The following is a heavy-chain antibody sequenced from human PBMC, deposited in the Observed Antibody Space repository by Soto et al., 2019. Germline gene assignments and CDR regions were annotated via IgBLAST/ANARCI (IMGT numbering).Heavy chain of an antibody. CDR1: GFTFSAYP. V-gene: IGHV3-30*04. CDR2: LSSDGRDK. CDR3: ARDAPFHDY. Sequence: GGSLRLSCAASGFTFSAYPMHWVRQAPGKGLEWVAVLSSDGRDKFYADSVKGRFTISRDNSKNTLYLQINSLRPEDTGVYFCARDAPFHDYWGLGTLVTVSS. J-gene: IGHJ4*02.